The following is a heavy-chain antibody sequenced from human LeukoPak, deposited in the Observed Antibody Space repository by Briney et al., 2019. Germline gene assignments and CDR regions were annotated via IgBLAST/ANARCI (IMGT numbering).Heavy chain of an antibody. J-gene: IGHJ4*02. CDR3: ARDPGRAGAAAGYFDY. V-gene: IGHV3-21*01. CDR2: ISSSSSYI. Sequence: GGSLRLSCAASGFTFSSYSMNWVRQAPGEGLEWVSSISSSSSYIYYADSVKGRFTISRDNAKNSLYLQMNSLRAEDTAVYYCARDPGRAGAAAGYFDYWGQGTLVTVSS. CDR1: GFTFSSYS. D-gene: IGHD6-13*01.